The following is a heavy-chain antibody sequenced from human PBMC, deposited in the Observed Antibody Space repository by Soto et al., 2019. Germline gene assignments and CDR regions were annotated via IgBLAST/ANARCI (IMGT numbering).Heavy chain of an antibody. Sequence: EVQLLESGGGLVQPGGSLRLSCAASGFTFSSYAMSWVRQAPGKGLEWVSAISGSGGSTYYADSVKGRFTISRDNSKNTLYLQMNSLRAEDTAVYYCAKDLRSNYGSGSYYNIGSGYYYGMAVWGQGTTVTVSS. CDR2: ISGSGGST. CDR1: GFTFSSYA. J-gene: IGHJ6*02. D-gene: IGHD3-10*01. CDR3: AKDLRSNYGSGSYYNIGSGYYYGMAV. V-gene: IGHV3-23*01.